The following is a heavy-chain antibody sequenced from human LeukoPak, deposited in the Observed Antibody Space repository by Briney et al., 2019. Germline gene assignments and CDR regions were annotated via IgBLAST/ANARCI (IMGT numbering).Heavy chain of an antibody. V-gene: IGHV3-74*01. CDR1: GFTFSSYW. D-gene: IGHD3-10*01. CDR3: STGSGHAFDI. Sequence: GGPLRLSCAASGFTFSSYWMHWVRQVPGKGLMWVSRINSDGSSTSYADSVKGRFTISRDNAKNTLYVQMNSLRAEDTAVYYCSTGSGHAFDIWGRGTMVTVSS. J-gene: IGHJ3*02. CDR2: INSDGSST.